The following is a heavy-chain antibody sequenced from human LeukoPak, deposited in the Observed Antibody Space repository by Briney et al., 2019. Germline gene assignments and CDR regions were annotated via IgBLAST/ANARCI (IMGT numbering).Heavy chain of an antibody. Sequence: PSETLSLTCTVSGGSISSSNYYWGWIRQPPGKGLEWIGNIYYSGSTYYNPSLKSRVTISVDTSKNQFSLKLSSVTAADTAVYYCARLARVVVAGGDGFDYWGQGTLVTVSS. V-gene: IGHV4-39*01. CDR2: IYYSGST. CDR3: ARLARVVVAGGDGFDY. CDR1: GGSISSSNYY. J-gene: IGHJ4*02. D-gene: IGHD2-15*01.